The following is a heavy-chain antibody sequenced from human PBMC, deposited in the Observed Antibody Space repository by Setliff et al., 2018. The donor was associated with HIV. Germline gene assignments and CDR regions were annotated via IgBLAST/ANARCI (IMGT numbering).Heavy chain of an antibody. CDR2: ISSSGNYI. V-gene: IGHV3-21*01. CDR1: GFTFSIYT. D-gene: IGHD6-19*01. CDR3: AKAGRAQWLVPYHFDY. Sequence: GGSLRLSCAASGFTFSIYTINWVRQAPGKGLERVSSISSSGNYINYADSVKGRFTISRDNAKNSLDLQMNSLRAEDTAVYFCAKAGRAQWLVPYHFDYWGRGTLVTVSS. J-gene: IGHJ4*02.